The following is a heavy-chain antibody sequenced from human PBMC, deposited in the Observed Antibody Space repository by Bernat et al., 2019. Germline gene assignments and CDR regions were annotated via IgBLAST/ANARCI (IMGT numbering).Heavy chain of an antibody. CDR3: ATGVGVHGQPTFDY. Sequence: EVQLLESGGGLVQPGGSLRLSCAASGFTFSSYAMSWVRQTPGKGLEWVSGISGSGGSTYYADSVKGRFTISRDNSKNTLYLQMNSLRAEDTAIYYCATGVGVHGQPTFDYWGQGTLVTVSA. J-gene: IGHJ4*02. D-gene: IGHD1-26*01. V-gene: IGHV3-23*01. CDR2: ISGSGGST. CDR1: GFTFSSYA.